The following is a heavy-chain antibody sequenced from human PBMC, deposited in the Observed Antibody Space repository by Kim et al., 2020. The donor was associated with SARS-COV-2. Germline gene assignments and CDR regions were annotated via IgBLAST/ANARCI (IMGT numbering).Heavy chain of an antibody. J-gene: IGHJ4*02. CDR2: IYYSGST. D-gene: IGHD6-6*01. Sequence: SETLSLTCTVSGGSISSYYWSWIRQPPGKGLEWIGYIYYSGSTNYNPSLKSRVTISVDTSKNQFSLKLSSVTAADTAVYYCARERSIAVAGSGYYFDYWGQGTLVTVSS. CDR3: ARERSIAVAGSGYYFDY. V-gene: IGHV4-59*01. CDR1: GGSISSYY.